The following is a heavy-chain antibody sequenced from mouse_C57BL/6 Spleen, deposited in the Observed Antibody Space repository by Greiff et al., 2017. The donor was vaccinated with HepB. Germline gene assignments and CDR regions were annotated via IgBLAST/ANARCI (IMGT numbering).Heavy chain of an antibody. V-gene: IGHV5-6*01. CDR2: ISSGGSYT. CDR1: GFTFSSYG. Sequence: EVQGVESGGDLVKPGGSLKLSCAASGFTFSSYGMSWVRQTPDKRLEWVATISSGGSYTYYPDSVKGRFTISRDNAKNTLYLQMSSLKSEDTAMYYCARHPYYGSEGFAYWGQGTLVTVSA. J-gene: IGHJ3*01. D-gene: IGHD1-1*01. CDR3: ARHPYYGSEGFAY.